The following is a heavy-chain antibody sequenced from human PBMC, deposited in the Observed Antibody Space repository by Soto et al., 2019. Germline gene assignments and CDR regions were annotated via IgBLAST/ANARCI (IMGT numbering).Heavy chain of an antibody. V-gene: IGHV4-61*01. J-gene: IGHJ6*02. CDR3: ARVVQKDGGLLSNYYYGMDV. CDR2: IYYRGST. CDR1: GGSFSSGYYY. Sequence: SETLSLTCTVSGGSFSSGYYYWSWIRQPPGKGLEWIGYIYYRGSTNYNPSLKSRVTISVDTSKNQFSLKLSSVTAADTAVYYCARVVQKDGGLLSNYYYGMDVWGQGTTVTVSS. D-gene: IGHD3-10*01.